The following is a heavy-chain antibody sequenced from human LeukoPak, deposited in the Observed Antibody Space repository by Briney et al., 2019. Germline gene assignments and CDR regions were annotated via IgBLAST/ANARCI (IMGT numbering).Heavy chain of an antibody. J-gene: IGHJ4*02. CDR2: IKSKTNGGTT. Sequence: GGSLRLSCAVSGFVFSDAWMSWVRQAPGKGLEWVGRIKSKTNGGTTDYAAPVKGRFSISRDDSKNTLFLQMYSLRTEDTGVYYCSTMSAIFGVVIPDYRGQGTLVSVSP. V-gene: IGHV3-15*01. CDR3: STMSAIFGVVIPDY. CDR1: GFVFSDAW. D-gene: IGHD3-3*01.